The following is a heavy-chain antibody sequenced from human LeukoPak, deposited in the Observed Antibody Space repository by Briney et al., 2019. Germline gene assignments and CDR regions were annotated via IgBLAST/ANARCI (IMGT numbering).Heavy chain of an antibody. CDR2: IRSKAYGGTT. Sequence: GSLRLSCTASGFTFGDYAMSWVRQAPGKGLEWVGFIRSKAYGGTTEYAASVKGRFTISRDDSKSIAYLQMNSLKTEDTAVYYCTRIMVRGVYYFDYWGQGTLVTVSS. CDR3: TRIMVRGVYYFDY. V-gene: IGHV3-49*04. CDR1: GFTFGDYA. J-gene: IGHJ4*02. D-gene: IGHD3-10*01.